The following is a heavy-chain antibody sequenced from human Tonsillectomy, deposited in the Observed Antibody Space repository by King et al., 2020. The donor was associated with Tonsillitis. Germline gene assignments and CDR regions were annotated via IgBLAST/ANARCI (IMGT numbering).Heavy chain of an antibody. CDR2: IIPIFGTA. D-gene: IGHD2-21*02. J-gene: IGHJ4*02. V-gene: IGHV1-69*01. Sequence: VQLVESGAEVKKPGSSVKVSCKASGGTFSSYAISWVRQAPGQGLEWRGGIIPIFGTANYAQKFQGRVTITANESTSTAYMELSSLRSEDTAVYYCAGGNCGGDCPPSYWGQGTLVTVSS. CDR1: GGTFSSYA. CDR3: AGGNCGGDCPPSY.